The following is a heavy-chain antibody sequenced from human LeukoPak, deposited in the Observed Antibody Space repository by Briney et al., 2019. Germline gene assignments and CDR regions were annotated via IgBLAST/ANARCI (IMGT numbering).Heavy chain of an antibody. J-gene: IGHJ4*02. Sequence: SETLSLTCTVSGGSISSYYWSWIRQPPGNGLEWIGYIYYSGSTNYNPSLKSRVTISVDTSKNQFSLKLSSVTAADTAVYYCARLWFGESSDYFDYWGQGTLVTVSS. CDR1: GGSISSYY. D-gene: IGHD3-10*01. CDR3: ARLWFGESSDYFDY. CDR2: IYYSGST. V-gene: IGHV4-59*01.